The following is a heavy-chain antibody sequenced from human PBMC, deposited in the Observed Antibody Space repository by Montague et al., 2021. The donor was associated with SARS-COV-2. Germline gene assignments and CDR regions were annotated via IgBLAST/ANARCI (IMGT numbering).Heavy chain of an antibody. Sequence: SETLSLTCAVSGASISNAFWWSWVRQPPGKGLEWIAEIHHSGGSNYNPSLASRVTISLDYSKNQLSLMLSSVTAADTAMYYCASHPARQQLITWGQGTLVSVSS. J-gene: IGHJ4*02. D-gene: IGHD6-13*01. CDR1: GASISNAFW. CDR2: IHHSGGS. CDR3: ASHPARQQLIT. V-gene: IGHV4-4*02.